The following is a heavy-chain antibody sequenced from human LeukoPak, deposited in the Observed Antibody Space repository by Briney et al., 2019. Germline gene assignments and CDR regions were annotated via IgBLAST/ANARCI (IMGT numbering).Heavy chain of an antibody. CDR1: GGSFSGYY. CDR2: INHSGST. Sequence: SETLSLTCAVYGGSFSGYYWSWIRQPPGKGLEWIGEINHSGSTNYNPSLKSRVTISVGTSKNQFSLKLSSVTAADTAVYYCARQLYDPYSSGWSPFDYWGQGTLVTVSS. CDR3: ARQLYDPYSSGWSPFDY. D-gene: IGHD6-19*01. V-gene: IGHV4-34*01. J-gene: IGHJ4*02.